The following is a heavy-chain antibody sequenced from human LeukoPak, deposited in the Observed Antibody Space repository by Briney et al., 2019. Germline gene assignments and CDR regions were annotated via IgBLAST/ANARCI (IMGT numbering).Heavy chain of an antibody. V-gene: IGHV3-66*01. Sequence: GGSLRLSCTVSGFSVSAIYLSWVRQVPGKGLQWVSGIYSAGTSFHAESLEGRFTISRDNAKSSLYLQMNSPRDEDTAVYYCARDPYSGNYGDYYYYYMDVWGKGTTVTISS. D-gene: IGHD1-26*01. J-gene: IGHJ6*03. CDR3: ARDPYSGNYGDYYYYYMDV. CDR2: IYSAGTS. CDR1: GFSVSAIY.